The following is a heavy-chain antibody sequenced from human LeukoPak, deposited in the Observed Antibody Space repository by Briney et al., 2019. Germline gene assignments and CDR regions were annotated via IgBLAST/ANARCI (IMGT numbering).Heavy chain of an antibody. V-gene: IGHV3-21*01. CDR1: GFTFRNYF. CDR3: ARVEDVFGELDY. Sequence: GGSLRLSCAASGFTFRNYFMRWVRQAPGKGLEWVATLSGSGDATYYADSVKGRFTVSRDNAKNSLYLQLNSLRADDTAVYYCARVEDVFGELDYWGQGTLVTVSS. D-gene: IGHD3-10*02. CDR2: LSGSGDAT. J-gene: IGHJ4*02.